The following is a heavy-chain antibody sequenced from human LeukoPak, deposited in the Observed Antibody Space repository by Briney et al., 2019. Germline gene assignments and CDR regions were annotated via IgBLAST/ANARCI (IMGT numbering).Heavy chain of an antibody. CDR2: IYTSGST. CDR3: ARYGPTISYYYYGMDV. CDR1: GGSISSYY. Sequence: SETLPLTCTVSGGSISSYYWSWIRQPAGKGLEWIGRIYTSGSTNYNPSLKSRVTMSVDTSKNQFSLKLSSVTAADTAVYYCARYGPTISYYYYGMDVWGQGTTVTVSS. V-gene: IGHV4-4*07. D-gene: IGHD4-17*01. J-gene: IGHJ6*02.